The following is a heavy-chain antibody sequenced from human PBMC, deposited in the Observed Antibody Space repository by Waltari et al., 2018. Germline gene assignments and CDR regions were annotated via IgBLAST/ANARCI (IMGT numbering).Heavy chain of an antibody. D-gene: IGHD6-19*01. Sequence: ASGFTVSSNYMSWVRQAPGKGLEWVSVIYSGGSTYYADSVKGRFTISRDNSKNTLYLQMNSLRAEDTAVYYCARGGGSGWYPIGYWGQGTLVTVSS. J-gene: IGHJ4*02. V-gene: IGHV3-66*02. CDR3: ARGGGSGWYPIGY. CDR1: GFTVSSNY. CDR2: IYSGGST.